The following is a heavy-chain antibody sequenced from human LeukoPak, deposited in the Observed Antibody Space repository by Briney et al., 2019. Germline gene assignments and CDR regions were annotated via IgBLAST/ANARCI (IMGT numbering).Heavy chain of an antibody. D-gene: IGHD6-19*01. CDR3: AKGRDGAVALDY. CDR2: ISGCGGST. CDR1: GFTFSSYA. Sequence: GGSLRLSCAASGFTFSSYALNWVRQAPGKGLEWVSAISGCGGSTYYADSVKGRFTISRDNSKDTLYLQMNRLRAEDTAVYYCAKGRDGAVALDYWGQGTLVTVSS. J-gene: IGHJ4*02. V-gene: IGHV3-23*01.